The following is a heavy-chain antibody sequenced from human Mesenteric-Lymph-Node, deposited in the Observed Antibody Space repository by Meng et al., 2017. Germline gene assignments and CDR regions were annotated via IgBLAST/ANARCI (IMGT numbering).Heavy chain of an antibody. CDR3: AKALGWGSSPDY. D-gene: IGHD2-21*01. CDR1: GYTFTAYY. Sequence: QVQLGQSGAEVKKPGASVKVACKASGYTFTAYYMHWVRQAPGQGLEWMGRINPNSGGTNYAQKFQGRVIMTRDTSISTAYMELSSLGFDDTAVYYCAKALGWGSSPDYWGQGILVTVSS. CDR2: INPNSGGT. V-gene: IGHV1-2*06. J-gene: IGHJ4*02.